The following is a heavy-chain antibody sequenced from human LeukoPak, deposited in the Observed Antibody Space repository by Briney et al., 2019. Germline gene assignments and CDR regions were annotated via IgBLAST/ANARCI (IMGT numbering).Heavy chain of an antibody. Sequence: PGGSLRLSCAASGFTFSDYYMSWIRQAPGKGLEWISYVTSSSSSMFYADSVKGRFTISRENAKNSLYLQMDSLRAEDTAMYYCARHILEAGTLCYWGQGTLVTVSS. D-gene: IGHD6-13*01. V-gene: IGHV3-11*01. J-gene: IGHJ4*02. CDR3: ARHILEAGTLCY. CDR1: GFTFSDYY. CDR2: VTSSSSSM.